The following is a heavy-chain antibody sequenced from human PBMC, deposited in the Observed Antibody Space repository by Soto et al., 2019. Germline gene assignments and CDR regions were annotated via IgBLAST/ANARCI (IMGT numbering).Heavy chain of an antibody. CDR3: ARDVLTGTTRNDV. Sequence: GASVKVSCKASGYTLTSYDINWVRQATGQGLEWMGWISPYNGNTYYAQKFQGRVTMTTDTSTSTAYMELRSLRSDDTAVYYCARDVLTGTTRNDVWGQGTTVTVSS. J-gene: IGHJ6*02. D-gene: IGHD1-20*01. V-gene: IGHV1-18*01. CDR1: GYTLTSYD. CDR2: ISPYNGNT.